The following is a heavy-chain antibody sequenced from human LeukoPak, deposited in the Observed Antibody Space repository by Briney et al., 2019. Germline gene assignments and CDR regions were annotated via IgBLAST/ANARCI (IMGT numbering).Heavy chain of an antibody. CDR2: ISGSGGST. J-gene: IGHJ6*02. CDR1: GFTFSSYA. CDR3: ARDREEKARIGGMDV. D-gene: IGHD3-16*01. Sequence: PGGSLRLSCAASGFTFSSYAMSWVRQAPGKGLEWVSAISGSGGSTYYADSVKGRFTISRDNSKNTLYLQMNSLRAEDTAIYYCARDREEKARIGGMDVWGQGTTVTVSS. V-gene: IGHV3-23*01.